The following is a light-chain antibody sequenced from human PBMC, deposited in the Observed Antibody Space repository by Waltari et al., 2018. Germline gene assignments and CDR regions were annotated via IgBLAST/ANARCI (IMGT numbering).Light chain of an antibody. CDR3: QHYVSLPAT. CDR1: QSVSRT. CDR2: GAS. V-gene: IGKV3-20*01. Sequence: EIVLTQSPGTLSLPPGERATLSCRASQSVSRTLAWSQQKPGPAPRLLIYGASTRATGIPERFSGGGSGTDFSLTISRLEPEDFAVYYCQHYVSLPATFGQGTKVEIK. J-gene: IGKJ1*01.